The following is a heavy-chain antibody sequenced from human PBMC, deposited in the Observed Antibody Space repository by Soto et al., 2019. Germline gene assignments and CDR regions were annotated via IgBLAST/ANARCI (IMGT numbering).Heavy chain of an antibody. J-gene: IGHJ4*01. Sequence: QVQLVQSGAEVKKXXXSXXXXXXXXXYXFTXYXINLVRQATGQGLEWMGWMNPNSGNTGYAQKFQGRVTMTRNTSISTAYMELSSLRSEDTAVYYCARGRDWGYLVDYWGXGTLVTVSS. CDR3: ARGRDWGYLVDY. V-gene: IGHV1-8*01. D-gene: IGHD7-27*01. CDR1: XYXFTXYX. CDR2: MNPNSGNT.